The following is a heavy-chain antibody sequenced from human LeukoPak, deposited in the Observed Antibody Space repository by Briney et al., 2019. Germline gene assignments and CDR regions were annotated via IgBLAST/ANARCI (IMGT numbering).Heavy chain of an antibody. Sequence: ASVTVSCKASGYTFTTYFLHWVRQAPGQGLEWMGMISPSEGNTNYAQNFQGRVTVTRDTSTRTIYMELTSLKSEDTALYYCAREAPGGYFDYWAQGNLVTVSS. D-gene: IGHD3-16*01. CDR2: ISPSEGNT. CDR1: GYTFTTYF. CDR3: AREAPGGYFDY. J-gene: IGHJ4*02. V-gene: IGHV1-46*01.